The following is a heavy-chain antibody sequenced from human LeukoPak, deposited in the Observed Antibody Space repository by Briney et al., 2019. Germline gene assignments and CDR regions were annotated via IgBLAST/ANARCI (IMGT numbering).Heavy chain of an antibody. D-gene: IGHD2-21*02. J-gene: IGHJ4*02. CDR1: GFSVSNTY. CDR3: ARGTVTAPDF. Sequence: GGSLRLSCAASGFSVSNTYMSWVRQAPGKGLEWVSIIYSGGNTYYADSVKGRFTISRDNSKNTLYLQMNRLRPEDTAVYYCARGTVTAPDFWGQGTLVTVSS. CDR2: IYSGGNT. V-gene: IGHV3-53*01.